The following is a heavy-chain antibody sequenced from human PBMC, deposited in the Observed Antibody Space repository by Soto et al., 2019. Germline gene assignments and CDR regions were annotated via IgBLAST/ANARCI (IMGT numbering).Heavy chain of an antibody. J-gene: IGHJ6*02. D-gene: IGHD4-17*01. CDR2: IKTSGDTK. CDR1: GFAFGFYE. Sequence: GGSLRLSXAASGFAFGFYEMTWVRQAPGKGLEWVSYIKTSGDTKYYADSVKGRFTISRDNARNSLYLQMNSLRAEDTAVYYCARDGYGDPYFYYGLDVWGQGTTVTVSS. CDR3: ARDGYGDPYFYYGLDV. V-gene: IGHV3-48*03.